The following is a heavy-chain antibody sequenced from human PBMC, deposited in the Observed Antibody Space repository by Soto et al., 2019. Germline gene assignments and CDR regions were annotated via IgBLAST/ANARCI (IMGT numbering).Heavy chain of an antibody. J-gene: IGHJ4*02. CDR3: TPIQDVVVVAATTRGPTGFDY. CDR2: IRSKAYGGTT. V-gene: IGHV3-49*03. Sequence: GGSLRLSCTASGFTFGDYAMSWIRQAPGKGLEWVGFIRSKAYGGTTEYAASVKGRFTISRDDSKSIAYLQMNSLKTEETAVYYCTPIQDVVVVAATTRGPTGFDYWGQGTLVTVSS. D-gene: IGHD2-15*01. CDR1: GFTFGDYA.